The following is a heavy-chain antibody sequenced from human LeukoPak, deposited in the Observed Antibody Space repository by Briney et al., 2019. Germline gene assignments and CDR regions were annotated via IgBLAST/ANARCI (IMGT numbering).Heavy chain of an antibody. Sequence: GGSLRLSCVASGFTFSNYEMNWVRQAPGKGLEWVAFVSSGGGSGATKSYADSVKGRFTISRDNAKKSLYLQVNSLRAEDTAVYYCARGIMMKSSAAFDIWGQGTMVTVSS. CDR3: ARGIMMKSSAAFDI. D-gene: IGHD3-16*01. CDR1: GFTFSNYE. V-gene: IGHV3-48*03. CDR2: VSSGGGSGATK. J-gene: IGHJ3*02.